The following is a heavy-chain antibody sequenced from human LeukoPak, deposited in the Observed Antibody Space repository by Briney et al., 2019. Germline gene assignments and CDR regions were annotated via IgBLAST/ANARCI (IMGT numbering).Heavy chain of an antibody. CDR2: ISYDGSNK. J-gene: IGHJ4*02. Sequence: EGSLRLSCAASGFTFSSYAMHWVRQAPGKGLEWVAVISYDGSNKYYADSVKGRFTISRDNSKNTLYLQMNSLRAEDTAVYYCARDPINYDFWSGYRRPGFDYWGQGTLVTVSS. CDR3: ARDPINYDFWSGYRRPGFDY. CDR1: GFTFSSYA. D-gene: IGHD3-3*01. V-gene: IGHV3-30*04.